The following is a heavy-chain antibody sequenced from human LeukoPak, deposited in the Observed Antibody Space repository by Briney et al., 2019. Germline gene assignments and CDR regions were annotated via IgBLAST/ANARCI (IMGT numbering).Heavy chain of an antibody. J-gene: IGHJ6*03. CDR3: AREYGDSVYYYYYMDV. D-gene: IGHD4-17*01. V-gene: IGHV3-21*01. CDR1: GFTFSSYS. CDR2: ISSSSSYI. Sequence: GGSLRLSCAASGFTFSSYSMNWVRQAPGKGLEGVSSISSSSSYIYYADSVKGRFTISRDNARKSLYLQMNSLRAEDTAVYYCAREYGDSVYYYYYMDVWGKGTTVTVSS.